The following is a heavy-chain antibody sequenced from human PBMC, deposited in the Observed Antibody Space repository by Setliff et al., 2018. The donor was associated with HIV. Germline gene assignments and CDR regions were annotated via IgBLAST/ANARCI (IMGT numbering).Heavy chain of an antibody. CDR3: ARDSQRSRGDYFYYHMDV. D-gene: IGHD6-25*01. CDR1: GGSFSSYA. Sequence: GASVKVSCKTSGGSFSSYAFSWVRQAPGQGLEWMGGIIPISGSTNYAQNFQGRVTITADGSTSTVYMEVSSLRSDDTAVYYCARDSQRSRGDYFYYHMDVWGRGTTVTVSS. CDR2: IIPISGST. V-gene: IGHV1-69*13. J-gene: IGHJ6*03.